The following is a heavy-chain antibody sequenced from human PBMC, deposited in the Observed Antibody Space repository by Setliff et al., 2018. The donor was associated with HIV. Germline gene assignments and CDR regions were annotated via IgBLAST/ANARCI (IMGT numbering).Heavy chain of an antibody. Sequence: GGSLRLSCEASGFIFSTYWMHWVRQAPGKGLVWVSRMNSDGSFRSYADSVKGRFTISRDNAKNTLYLQMKSLRVEDTAVYCCARGEEFCSGGSCYPVYYYYGMDVWGRGTTVTVSS. V-gene: IGHV3-74*01. CDR1: GFIFSTYW. D-gene: IGHD2-15*01. J-gene: IGHJ6*02. CDR3: ARGEEFCSGGSCYPVYYYYGMDV. CDR2: MNSDGSFR.